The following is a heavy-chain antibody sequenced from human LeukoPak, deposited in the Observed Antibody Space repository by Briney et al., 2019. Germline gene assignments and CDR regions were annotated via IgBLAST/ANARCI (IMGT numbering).Heavy chain of an antibody. V-gene: IGHV3-21*01. CDR1: GFTFSSYS. CDR3: ARTGYSSGWYPFGAFDY. CDR2: ISSSSSYI. J-gene: IGHJ4*02. Sequence: GGSLRLSCAASGFTFSSYSMNWVRQAPGKGLEWVSSISSSSSYIYYAGSVKGRFTISRDNAKNSLYLQMNSLRAEDTAVYYCARTGYSSGWYPFGAFDYWGQGTLVTVSS. D-gene: IGHD6-19*01.